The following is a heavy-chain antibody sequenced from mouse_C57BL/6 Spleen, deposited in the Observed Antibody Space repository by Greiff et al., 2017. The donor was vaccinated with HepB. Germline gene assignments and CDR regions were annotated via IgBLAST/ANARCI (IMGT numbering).Heavy chain of an antibody. D-gene: IGHD1-1*01. CDR2: INPNNGGT. CDR1: GYTFTDYN. Sequence: EVQLQQSGPELVKPGASVKMSCKASGYTFTDYNMHWVKQSHGKSLEWIGYINPNNGGTSYNQKFKDKATMTVDKSSSTAYMELARLTSEDSAEGTTVVVDYWGQGTTLTVSS. J-gene: IGHJ2*01. V-gene: IGHV1-22*01. CDR3: VVVDY.